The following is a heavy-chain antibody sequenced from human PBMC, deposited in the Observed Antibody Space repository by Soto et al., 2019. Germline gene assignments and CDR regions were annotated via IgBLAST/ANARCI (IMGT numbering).Heavy chain of an antibody. D-gene: IGHD3-3*01. CDR2: ISSSSSYI. CDR3: AREYDFWSGYRVGYYYYYGMDV. V-gene: IGHV3-21*01. Sequence: GGSLRLSCAASGFTFSSYGMHWVRQAPGKGLEWVSSISSSSSYIYYADSVKGRFTISRDNAKNSPYLQMNSLRAEDTAVYYCAREYDFWSGYRVGYYYYYGMDVWGQGTTVTVSS. J-gene: IGHJ6*02. CDR1: GFTFSSYG.